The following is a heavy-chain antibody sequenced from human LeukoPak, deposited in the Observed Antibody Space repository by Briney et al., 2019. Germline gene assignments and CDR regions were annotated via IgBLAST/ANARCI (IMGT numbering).Heavy chain of an antibody. CDR1: GGSISSYY. CDR2: IYYSGST. J-gene: IGHJ4*02. Sequence: SETLSLTCTVSGGSISSYYWSWIRQPPGKGLEWIGYIYYSGSTNYNPSLKSRVTISVDTSKNQFSLKLSSVTAADTAVYYCATYYDTSGYRFDYWGQGTLVTVSS. V-gene: IGHV4-59*01. D-gene: IGHD3-22*01. CDR3: ATYYDTSGYRFDY.